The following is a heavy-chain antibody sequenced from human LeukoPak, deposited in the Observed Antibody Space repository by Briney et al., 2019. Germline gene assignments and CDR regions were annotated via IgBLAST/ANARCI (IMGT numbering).Heavy chain of an antibody. D-gene: IGHD6-6*01. J-gene: IGHJ4*02. CDR3: ARVAFRSSSYISGIDY. CDR2: IYRGGST. CDR1: GFTFSSNY. V-gene: IGHV3-53*01. Sequence: GGSLRLSCAASGFTFSSNYMSWVRQAPGKGLEWVSVIYRGGSTYYADAVEGRFTIFRDNYKNKLYFQMNSLRGEDTAVYYCARVAFRSSSYISGIDYWGQGTLVTVSS.